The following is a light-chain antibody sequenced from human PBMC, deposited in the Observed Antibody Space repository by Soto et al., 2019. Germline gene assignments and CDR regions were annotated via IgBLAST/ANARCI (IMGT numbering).Light chain of an antibody. CDR3: SSYAGSSTYV. CDR2: EVS. CDR1: SSDVGGYDY. V-gene: IGLV2-8*01. Sequence: QSVLTRPPSASGSPGQSVTISCTGTSSDVGGYDYVSWYQQHPGKAPKLMIYEVSKRPSGVPDRFSGSKSGNTASLTVSGLQAEDEADYYCSSYAGSSTYVFGTGTKVTVL. J-gene: IGLJ1*01.